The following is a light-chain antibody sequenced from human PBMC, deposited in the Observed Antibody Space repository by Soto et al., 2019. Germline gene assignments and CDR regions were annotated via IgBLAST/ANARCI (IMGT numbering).Light chain of an antibody. J-gene: IGLJ3*02. CDR1: STDIGTYSR. CDR3: TSYAGSNNLV. Sequence: QSALTQPASVSGSPGQSITISCTGTSTDIGTYSRVSWYLQYPGKAPKLMIYDVTKRPSGVSNRFSGSKSGNTASLTVSGLQAEDEADYYCTSYAGSNNLVFAGGTKVTVL. V-gene: IGLV2-23*02. CDR2: DVT.